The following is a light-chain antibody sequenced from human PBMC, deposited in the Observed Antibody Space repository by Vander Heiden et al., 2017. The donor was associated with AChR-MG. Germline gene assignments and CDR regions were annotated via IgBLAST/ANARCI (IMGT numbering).Light chain of an antibody. J-gene: IGKJ4*01. Sequence: EIVLTQSPATLSLSPGERATLSCRASQSVRSYLAWYKQKPGQAPRLLIYDASNRDTGIPARFSGSGYGTDLTLTISSREPEDFAVYYCQQRSNWPQLTFGGGTKVEIK. CDR3: QQRSNWPQLT. CDR2: DAS. V-gene: IGKV3-11*01. CDR1: QSVRSY.